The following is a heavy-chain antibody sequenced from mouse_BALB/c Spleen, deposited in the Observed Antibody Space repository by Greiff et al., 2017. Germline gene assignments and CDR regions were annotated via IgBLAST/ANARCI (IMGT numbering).Heavy chain of an antibody. Sequence: DVQLQESGPGLVKPSQSLSLTCTVTGYSITSDYAWNWIRQFPGNKLEWMGYISYSGSTSYNPSLKSRISITRDTSKNQFFLQLNSVTTEDTATYYCARIYDGYSWFAYWGQGTLVTVSA. CDR1: GYSITSDYA. V-gene: IGHV3-2*02. J-gene: IGHJ3*01. D-gene: IGHD2-3*01. CDR2: ISYSGST. CDR3: ARIYDGYSWFAY.